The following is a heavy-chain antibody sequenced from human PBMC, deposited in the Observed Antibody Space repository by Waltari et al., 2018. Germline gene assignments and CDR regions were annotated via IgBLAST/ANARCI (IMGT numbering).Heavy chain of an antibody. D-gene: IGHD6-13*01. CDR3: ARRAAIAATGPTYYMDV. CDR2: IYHSGST. CDR1: GYSISSGYY. J-gene: IGHJ6*03. V-gene: IGHV4-38-2*01. Sequence: QVQLQESGPGLVKPSETLSLTCAVSGYSISSGYYWGWIRQPPGKGLEWIGSIYHSGSTYYNPSPKSRVTISVDTSKNQYSLKLSSVTAADTAVYYCARRAAIAATGPTYYMDVWGKGTTVTVSS.